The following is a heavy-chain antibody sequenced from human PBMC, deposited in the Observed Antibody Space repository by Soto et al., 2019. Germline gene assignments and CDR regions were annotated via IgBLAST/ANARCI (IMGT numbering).Heavy chain of an antibody. J-gene: IGHJ4*02. V-gene: IGHV3-48*01. CDR1: GFTVSSYS. CDR2: ISSSSSTI. D-gene: IGHD3-16*02. Sequence: GGSLRLSCAASGFTVSSYSMNWVRQAPGKGLEWVSYISSSSSTIYYADSVKGRFTISRDNAKNSLYLQMNSLRAEDTAVYYCARVNLGELSPPYYFDYWGQGTLVTVSS. CDR3: ARVNLGELSPPYYFDY.